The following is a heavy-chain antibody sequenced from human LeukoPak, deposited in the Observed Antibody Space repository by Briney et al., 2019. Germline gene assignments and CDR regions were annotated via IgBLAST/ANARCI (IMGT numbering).Heavy chain of an antibody. V-gene: IGHV1-69*13. J-gene: IGHJ3*02. CDR2: IIPIYGRA. Sequence: SVKVSCKASGGTFSNYDFTFTSYAITWVRQAPGQGLEWMGGIIPIYGRADYPQKFEGRVTITADESTRTVTMQLSSLSSEDTAVYYCAGFFYDNSNAAFDIWGQGTVVTVS. CDR3: AGFFYDNSNAAFDI. CDR1: GGTFSNYDFTFTSYA. D-gene: IGHD3-22*01.